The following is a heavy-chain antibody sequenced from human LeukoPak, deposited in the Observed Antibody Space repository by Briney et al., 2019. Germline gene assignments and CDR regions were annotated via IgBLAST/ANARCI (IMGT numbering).Heavy chain of an antibody. V-gene: IGHV1-18*01. CDR3: ARDIVVVPAAIRDYYYYGMDV. Sequence: ASVKVSCKASGYTFTSYGISWVRQAPGQGLEWMGWISAYNGNTNYAQKLQGRVTMTTDTSTSTAYMELRSLRSEDTAVYYCARDIVVVPAAIRDYYYYGMDVWGQGTTVTVSS. CDR1: GYTFTSYG. D-gene: IGHD2-2*02. J-gene: IGHJ6*02. CDR2: ISAYNGNT.